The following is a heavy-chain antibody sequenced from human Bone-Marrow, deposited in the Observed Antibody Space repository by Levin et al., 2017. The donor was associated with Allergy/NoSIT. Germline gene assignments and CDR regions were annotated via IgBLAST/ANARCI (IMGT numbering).Heavy chain of an antibody. CDR2: TSYDGNNK. J-gene: IGHJ6*02. Sequence: GESLKISCAASGFSFSTYGMHWVRQAPGKGLEWVAVTSYDGNNKYYADSVKGRFTISRDNSKNTLYLQMNSLRVEDTAVYYCAKGPSSGTYSFYYYGMDVWGQGTTVTVSS. CDR3: AKGPSSGTYSFYYYGMDV. D-gene: IGHD3-10*01. CDR1: GFSFSTYG. V-gene: IGHV3-30*18.